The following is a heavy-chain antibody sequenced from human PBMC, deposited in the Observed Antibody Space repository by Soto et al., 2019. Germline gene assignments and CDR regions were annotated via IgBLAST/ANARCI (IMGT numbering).Heavy chain of an antibody. D-gene: IGHD6-25*01. V-gene: IGHV4-59*08. CDR2: IYYSGST. Sequence: PSETLSLTCTVSGGSISSYYWSWIRQPPGKGLEWIGYIYYSGSTNYNPSLKSRVTISVDTSKNQFSLKLSPVTAADTAVYYCARLYGFSGFDYWGQGTLVTVSS. CDR1: GGSISSYY. CDR3: ARLYGFSGFDY. J-gene: IGHJ4*02.